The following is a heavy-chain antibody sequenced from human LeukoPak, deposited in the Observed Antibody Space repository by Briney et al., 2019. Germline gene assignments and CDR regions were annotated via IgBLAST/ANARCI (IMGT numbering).Heavy chain of an antibody. CDR1: GGSINNTNYY. CDR3: ARDSTPYGSMDV. CDR2: IYYRGSI. D-gene: IGHD3-10*01. J-gene: IGHJ6*03. V-gene: IGHV4-39*07. Sequence: SETLSLTCTVSGGSINNTNYYWGWIRQPPGKGLEWIGSIYYRGSIYYNPSLKSRVTMSVDTSKNQFSLKLSSVTAADTAVYYCARDSTPYGSMDVWGKGTTVTISS.